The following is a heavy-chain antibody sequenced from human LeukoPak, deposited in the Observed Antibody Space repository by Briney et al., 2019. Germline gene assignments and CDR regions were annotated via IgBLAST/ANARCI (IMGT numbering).Heavy chain of an antibody. CDR1: GFTFSIDG. D-gene: IGHD6-19*01. Sequence: GGSQRLFCAASGFTFSIDGMSWVRQAPGNGMEWVSAISGSGGSTYYADSVKGRFTISRDNSKNTLYLQMNSLRAEDTAVYYCAKSLGGGGWYSFDYLGQGTLVTVSS. CDR2: ISGSGGST. V-gene: IGHV3-23*01. CDR3: AKSLGGGGWYSFDY. J-gene: IGHJ4*02.